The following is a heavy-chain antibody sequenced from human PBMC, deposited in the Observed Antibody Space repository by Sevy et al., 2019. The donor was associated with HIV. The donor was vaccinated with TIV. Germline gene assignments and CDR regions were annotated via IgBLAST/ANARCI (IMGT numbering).Heavy chain of an antibody. CDR1: GFTVSKFG. CDR2: ISGSGGTP. J-gene: IGHJ6*02. CDR3: AKGDTSTRYYYYGMDV. V-gene: IGHV3-23*01. D-gene: IGHD2-2*01. Sequence: GGSLRLSCAASGFTVSKFGMSWVRQAPGKGLEWVSTISGSGGTPYYADSVKGRLTISRDNSKKTLYLQMNSLRAEDTALYYCAKGDTSTRYYYYGMDVWGQGTAVTVSS.